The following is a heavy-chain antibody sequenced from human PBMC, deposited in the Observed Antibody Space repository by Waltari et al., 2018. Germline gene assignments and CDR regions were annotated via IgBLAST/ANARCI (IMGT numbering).Heavy chain of an antibody. Sequence: QVQLPESGPGLVKPSETLSLPCPPSGRPLYILWWSWLRQPPGKGRECISYIFYNGSTTYNPSLRSRGTMSLDTSKTQFSLQLSSVTAADTAIYYCARVRRDAYNDYFDYWGQGILVTVSS. CDR3: ARVRRDAYNDYFDY. CDR2: IFYNGST. J-gene: IGHJ4*02. CDR1: GRPLYILW. D-gene: IGHD1-1*01. V-gene: IGHV4-59*11.